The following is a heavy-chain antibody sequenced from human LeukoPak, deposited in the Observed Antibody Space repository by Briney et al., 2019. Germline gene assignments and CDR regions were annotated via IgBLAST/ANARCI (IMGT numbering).Heavy chain of an antibody. D-gene: IGHD3-10*01. J-gene: IGHJ4*02. CDR1: RFTFSNAW. CDR2: IKSKTDGGTT. V-gene: IGHV3-15*01. Sequence: GGSLRLSCAASRFTFSNAWMSWVRQAPGKGLEWVGRIKSKTDGGTTDYAAPVKGRFTISRDDSKNTLYLQMNSLKTEDTAVYYCTSDGIWFGEDFDYWGQGTLVTVSS. CDR3: TSDGIWFGEDFDY.